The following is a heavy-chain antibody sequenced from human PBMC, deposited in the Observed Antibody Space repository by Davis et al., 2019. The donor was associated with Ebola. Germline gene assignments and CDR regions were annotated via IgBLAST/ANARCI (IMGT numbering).Heavy chain of an antibody. V-gene: IGHV4-4*08. CDR3: AREREVDTAMPTAVWGMDV. D-gene: IGHD5-18*01. CDR2: IYTSGST. J-gene: IGHJ6*02. CDR1: GGSISSHY. Sequence: PSETLSLTCTVSGGSISSHYWSWIRQLPGKGLEWIGHIYTSGSTNYNPSLKSRVTISVDTSKNQFSLKLSSVTAADMAVYYCAREREVDTAMPTAVWGMDVWGQGTTVTVSS.